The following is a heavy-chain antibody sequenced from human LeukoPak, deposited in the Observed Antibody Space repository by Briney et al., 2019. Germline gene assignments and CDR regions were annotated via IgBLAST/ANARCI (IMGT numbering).Heavy chain of an antibody. V-gene: IGHV3-73*01. CDR1: GFSFSDCA. CDR3: TGHLDGISAYDY. D-gene: IGHD6-13*01. CDR2: IESKATNHAK. Sequence: GGSLRLSCAASGFSFSDCAVHWVRQAPGQGLEWLGRIESKATNHAKVYSASVEGRFTISRDDSKNTAFLQMNSLKTEDTAMYYCTGHLDGISAYDYWGQGSLVTVS. J-gene: IGHJ4*02.